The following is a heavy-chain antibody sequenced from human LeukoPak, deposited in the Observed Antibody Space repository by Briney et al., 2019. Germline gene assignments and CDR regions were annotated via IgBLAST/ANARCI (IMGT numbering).Heavy chain of an antibody. V-gene: IGHV3-21*01. CDR1: GFTFSTYN. J-gene: IGHJ4*02. Sequence: GGSLRLSCAAAGFTFSTYNMNWVRQAPGKGLEWVSSISSGSTYIYYADSLKGRFTISRDNAKNSLYLQMNSLRAEDTAVYYCTNNLGYWGQGTLVTVSS. CDR2: ISSGSTYI. CDR3: TNNLGY.